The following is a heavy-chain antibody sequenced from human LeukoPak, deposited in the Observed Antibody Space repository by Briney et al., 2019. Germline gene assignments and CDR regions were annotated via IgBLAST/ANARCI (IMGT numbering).Heavy chain of an antibody. CDR2: INHSGST. J-gene: IGHJ4*02. V-gene: IGHV4-34*01. CDR3: ARRTLSIAARRSFDY. Sequence: PSETLSLTCAVYGGSFSGYYWSWIRQPPGKGLEWIGEINHSGSTNYNPSLKSRVTISVDTSKNQFSLKLSSVTAADTAVYYCARRTLSIAARRSFDYWGQGTLVTVSS. D-gene: IGHD6-6*01. CDR1: GGSFSGYY.